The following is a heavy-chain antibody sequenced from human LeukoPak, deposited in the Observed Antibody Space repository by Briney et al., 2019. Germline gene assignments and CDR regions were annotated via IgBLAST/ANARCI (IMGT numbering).Heavy chain of an antibody. J-gene: IGHJ6*03. CDR2: IYYSGST. D-gene: IGHD3-3*01. CDR1: GGSISSSSYY. CDR3: ASNWSGPFYYYYYYYMDV. Sequence: PSETLSLTCTVSGGSISSSSYYWGWIRQPPGKGLEWIGSIYYSGSTYCNPSLKSRVTISVDTSKNQFSLKLSSVTAADTAVYYCASNWSGPFYYYYYYYMDVWGKGTTVTVSS. V-gene: IGHV4-39*07.